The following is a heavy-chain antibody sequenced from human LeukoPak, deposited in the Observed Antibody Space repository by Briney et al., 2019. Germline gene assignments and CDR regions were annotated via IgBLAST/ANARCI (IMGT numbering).Heavy chain of an antibody. CDR2: IRSKAYGGTT. CDR1: GFIFGDYA. D-gene: IGHD3-10*01. CDR3: TRGPPRKHGSGSYYDY. Sequence: PGRSLRLSCTASGFIFGDYAMSWVRQAPGKVLEWVGLIRSKAYGGTTEYAASVKGRFTISRDDSKSIAYLQMNSLKTEDTAVYYCTRGPPRKHGSGSYYDYWGQGTLVTVSS. V-gene: IGHV3-49*04. J-gene: IGHJ4*02.